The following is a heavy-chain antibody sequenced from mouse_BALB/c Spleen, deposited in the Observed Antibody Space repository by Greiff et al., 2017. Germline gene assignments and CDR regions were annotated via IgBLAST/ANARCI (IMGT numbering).Heavy chain of an antibody. CDR3: ARDGHYYGYNYFDY. D-gene: IGHD1-2*01. CDR1: GFSLTSYG. Sequence: VQRVESGPGLVAPSQSLSITCTVSGFSLTSYGVHWVRQPPGKGLEWLGVIWAGGSTNYNSALMSRLSISKDNSKSQVFLKMNSLQTDDTAMYYCARDGHYYGYNYFDYWGQGTTLTVSS. J-gene: IGHJ2*01. CDR2: IWAGGST. V-gene: IGHV2-9*02.